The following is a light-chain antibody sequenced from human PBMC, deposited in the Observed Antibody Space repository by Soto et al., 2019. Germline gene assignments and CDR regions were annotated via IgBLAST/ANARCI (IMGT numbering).Light chain of an antibody. V-gene: IGLV2-14*01. J-gene: IGLJ3*02. CDR3: SSYTRRNTWV. CDR1: SSDVGGYNY. CDR2: EVT. Sequence: QSALTQPASVSGSRGQSFTISCTGTSSDVGGYNYVSWYQQHPDKAPKLMIYEVTNRPSGVSNRFSGSKSANTASLTISGLQAEDEADYYCSSYTRRNTWVFGGGTKLTVL.